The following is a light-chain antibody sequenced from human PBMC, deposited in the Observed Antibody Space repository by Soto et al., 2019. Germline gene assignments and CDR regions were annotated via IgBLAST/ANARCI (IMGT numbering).Light chain of an antibody. V-gene: IGKV1-5*03. CDR1: QSISSW. CDR2: KAS. J-gene: IGKJ1*01. CDR3: QQYNSLWT. Sequence: DIQMTQSPSTLSASVGDRVTITCRASQSISSWAWYQQKPGKAPKLLIYKASSLESGVPSRFSGSGSGTEFTLTISSLQPDDFATYYCQQYNSLWTFGQGTKVEIK.